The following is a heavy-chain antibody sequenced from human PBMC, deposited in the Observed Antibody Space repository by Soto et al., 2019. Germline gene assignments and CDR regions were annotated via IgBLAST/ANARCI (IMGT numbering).Heavy chain of an antibody. V-gene: IGHV1-69*13. D-gene: IGHD2-21*02. CDR1: GYTFTGYF. CDR2: INPIFGTA. Sequence: SVKVSCKASGYTFTGYFMHWVRQAPGQGLEWMGWINPIFGTANYAQKFQGRVTITADESTSTAYMELSSLRSEDTAVYYCAREPYCGGDCYQYYYGMDVWGQGTTVTVSS. J-gene: IGHJ6*02. CDR3: AREPYCGGDCYQYYYGMDV.